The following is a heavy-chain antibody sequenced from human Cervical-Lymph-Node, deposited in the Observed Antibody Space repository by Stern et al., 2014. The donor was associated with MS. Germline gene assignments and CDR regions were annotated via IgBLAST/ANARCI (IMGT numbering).Heavy chain of an antibody. V-gene: IGHV4-34*01. CDR1: GASFTDNY. D-gene: IGHD1-1*01. J-gene: IGHJ3*01. CDR2: INHSGKT. Sequence: QVQLQQWGAGLLRPSETLSLTCAVHGASFTDNYWSWIHQTPGKGLEWIGEINHSGKTHHDPSLMSRVTLSVDTSKNQFSLKLNSGTAADTAVYYCARERKVERSARVFVSFDVWGQGTLLTVSS. CDR3: ARERKVERSARVFVSFDV.